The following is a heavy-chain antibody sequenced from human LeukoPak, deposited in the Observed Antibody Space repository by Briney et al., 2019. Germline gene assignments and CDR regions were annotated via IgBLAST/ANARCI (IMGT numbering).Heavy chain of an antibody. J-gene: IGHJ4*02. CDR3: XRXPMNRYYYDSSGYYPKYYFDY. CDR1: GFTFSSYG. V-gene: IGHV3-33*01. Sequence: GRSLRLSCAASGFTFSSYGMHWVRQAPGKGLEWVAVIWYDGSNKYYADSVKGRFTISRDNSKNTLYLQMNSLRAEDTAVYYCXRXPMNRYYYDSSGYYPKYYFDYWGQGTLVTVSS. D-gene: IGHD3-22*01. CDR2: IWYDGSNK.